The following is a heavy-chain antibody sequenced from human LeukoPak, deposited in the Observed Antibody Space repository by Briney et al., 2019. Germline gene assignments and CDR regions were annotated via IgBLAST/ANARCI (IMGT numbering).Heavy chain of an antibody. J-gene: IGHJ4*02. Sequence: PGGSLRLSCAASGFTFSSYAMSWVRQAPGKGLEWVSAISGSGGSTYYADSVKGRFTISRDNSKNTLYLQMNSLRAEDTAVYYCATDIVVVVAATPISTQGWWGQGTLVTVSS. D-gene: IGHD2-15*01. V-gene: IGHV3-23*01. CDR1: GFTFSSYA. CDR2: ISGSGGST. CDR3: ATDIVVVVAATPISTQGW.